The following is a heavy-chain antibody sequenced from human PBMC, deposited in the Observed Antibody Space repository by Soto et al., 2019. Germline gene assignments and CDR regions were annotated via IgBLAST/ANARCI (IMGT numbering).Heavy chain of an antibody. V-gene: IGHV3-30*18. CDR1: GFTFSSYG. J-gene: IGHJ4*02. CDR2: ISYDGSNK. D-gene: IGHD3-3*01. CDR3: AKDPRTYDFWSGYSGMGTPQGQPIVYYFDY. Sequence: GGSLRLSCAASGFTFSSYGMHWVRQAPGKGLEWVAVISYDGSNKYYADSVRGRFTISRDNSKNTLYLQMNSLRAEDTAVYYYAKDPRTYDFWSGYSGMGTPQGQPIVYYFDYWGQGTLVTVSS.